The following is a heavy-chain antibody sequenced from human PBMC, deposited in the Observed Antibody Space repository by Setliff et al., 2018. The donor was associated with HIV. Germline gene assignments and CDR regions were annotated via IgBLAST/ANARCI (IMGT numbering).Heavy chain of an antibody. V-gene: IGHV4-31*11. CDR3: ARGYSSGWTGYFDY. CDR1: GGSISSGGFY. Sequence: SETLSLTCAVSGGSISSGGFYWSWIRQHPGKGLEWIGYIFYNGSSYYNPSLKSRVTISADTSKNQFSLRLITMTAADTAVYYCARGYSSGWTGYFDYWGQGTLVTVSS. J-gene: IGHJ4*02. D-gene: IGHD6-19*01. CDR2: IFYNGSS.